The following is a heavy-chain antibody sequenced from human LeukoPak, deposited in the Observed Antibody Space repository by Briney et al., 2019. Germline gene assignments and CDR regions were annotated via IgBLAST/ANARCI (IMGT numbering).Heavy chain of an antibody. CDR3: ARASDYYDSSGYYYAGGNWFDP. D-gene: IGHD3-22*01. J-gene: IGHJ5*02. CDR1: GGSVSSGSYY. Sequence: PSETLSLTCTVYGGSVSSGSYYWSWIRQPPGKGLEWIGYIYYSGSTNYNPSLKSRVTMSLDTSKNQFSLKLSSVTAADTTVYYCARASDYYDSSGYYYAGGNWFDPWGQGTLVTVSS. CDR2: IYYSGST. V-gene: IGHV4-61*01.